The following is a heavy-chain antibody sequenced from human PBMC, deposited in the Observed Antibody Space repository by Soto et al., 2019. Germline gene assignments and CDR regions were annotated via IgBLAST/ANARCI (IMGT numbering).Heavy chain of an antibody. D-gene: IGHD3-22*01. Sequence: SSETLSLTCAVSGGSISSGAYSWSWIRQPPGKGLEWVGCIYHSGSTYYNPSLKSRVTISVDRSKNRFSLKLNSVTAADTAVYYCARGGNYYDSSGSSWFDPWGQGALVTVSS. J-gene: IGHJ5*02. V-gene: IGHV4-30-2*01. CDR3: ARGGNYYDSSGSSWFDP. CDR1: GGSISSGAYS. CDR2: IYHSGST.